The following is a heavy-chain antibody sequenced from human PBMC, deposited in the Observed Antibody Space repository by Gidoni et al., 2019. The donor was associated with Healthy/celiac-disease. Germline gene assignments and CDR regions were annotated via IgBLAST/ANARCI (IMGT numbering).Heavy chain of an antibody. D-gene: IGHD6-19*01. CDR1: GFTFSSYA. J-gene: IGHJ4*02. V-gene: IGHV3-23*01. CDR2: ISGSGGST. Sequence: EVQLLESGGGLVQPGGSLRLSCAASGFTFSSYAMSWVRQAPGKGLEWVSAISGSGGSTYYADSVKGRFTISRDNSKNTLYLQMNSLRAEDTAVYYCAKDRRYTGYSSGWYGDYWGQGTLVTVSS. CDR3: AKDRRYTGYSSGWYGDY.